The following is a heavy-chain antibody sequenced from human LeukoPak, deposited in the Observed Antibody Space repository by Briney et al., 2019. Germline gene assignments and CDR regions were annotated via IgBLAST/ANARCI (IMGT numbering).Heavy chain of an antibody. CDR3: ARINPERGFDY. Sequence: ASVKLSCKASGYTFSSYYMHWVRRAPGQRLEWLGWNNDGNGNTKYSQKFQGRVTITRDTSASTAYMELSSLSSEDTAVYYCARINPERGFDYRGQGTLVT. J-gene: IGHJ4*02. CDR1: GYTFSSYY. D-gene: IGHD1-1*01. V-gene: IGHV1-3*01. CDR2: NNDGNGNT.